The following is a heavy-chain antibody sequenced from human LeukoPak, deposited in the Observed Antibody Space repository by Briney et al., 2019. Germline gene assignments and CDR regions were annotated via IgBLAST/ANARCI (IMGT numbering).Heavy chain of an antibody. CDR2: IYTSGST. Sequence: SETLSLTCTVSGGSISSYYWSWIRQPAGKGLEWIGRIYTSGSTNYNPSLKSRVTMSVDTSKNQFSLKLSSVTAADTAVYYCARVVIEQYQLQNAFDIWGQGKMVTVSS. V-gene: IGHV4-4*07. CDR3: ARVVIEQYQLQNAFDI. D-gene: IGHD2-2*01. J-gene: IGHJ3*02. CDR1: GGSISSYY.